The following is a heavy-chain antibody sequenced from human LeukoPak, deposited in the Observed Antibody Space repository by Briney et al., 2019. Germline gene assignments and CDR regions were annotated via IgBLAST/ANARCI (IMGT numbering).Heavy chain of an antibody. V-gene: IGHV4-39*07. CDR1: GGSISSSSYY. J-gene: IGHJ4*02. D-gene: IGHD3-10*01. Sequence: PSETLSLTCTVSGGSISSSSYYWGWIRQPPGKGLEWIGSIYYSGTTYYNPSLKSRVTISVNTSKNQFSLKVNSVTAADTAVYHCATGRGVILTYLEYWGQGTLVTVSS. CDR2: IYYSGTT. CDR3: ATGRGVILTYLEY.